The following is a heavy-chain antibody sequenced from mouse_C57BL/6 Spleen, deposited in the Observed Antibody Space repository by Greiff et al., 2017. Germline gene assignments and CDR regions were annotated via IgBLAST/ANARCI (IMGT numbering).Heavy chain of an antibody. CDR3: ARSGATDY. J-gene: IGHJ2*01. V-gene: IGHV1-61*01. CDR1: GYTFTSYW. D-gene: IGHD3-1*01. CDR2: IYPSDSKT. Sequence: QVQLQQPGAELVRPGSSVKLSCTASGYTFTSYWMDWVKQRPGQGLEWIGIIYPSDSKTHYNQKFKDKATLTVDKSAITAYMQLSSLTSEDSAVYYCARSGATDYWGQGTTLTVSS.